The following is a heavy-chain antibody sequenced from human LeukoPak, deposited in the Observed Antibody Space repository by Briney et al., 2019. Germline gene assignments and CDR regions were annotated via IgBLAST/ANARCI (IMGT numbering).Heavy chain of an antibody. D-gene: IGHD4-23*01. V-gene: IGHV1-2*04. CDR2: INPNSGGT. Sequence: ASVKVSCKASGYTFTGYYMHWVRQAPGQGLEWMGWINPNSGGTNYAQKFQGWVTMTRDTSISTAYMELSRLRSDDTAVYYCARVPPLTTVVTGPPDVWGKGTTVTVSS. CDR3: ARVPPLTTVVTGPPDV. J-gene: IGHJ6*04. CDR1: GYTFTGYY.